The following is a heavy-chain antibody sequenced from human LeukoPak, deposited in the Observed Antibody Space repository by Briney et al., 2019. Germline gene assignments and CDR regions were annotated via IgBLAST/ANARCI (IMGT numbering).Heavy chain of an antibody. CDR2: INHSGST. J-gene: IGHJ4*02. CDR3: ARVHYGDYSKDFDY. CDR1: GESFSGYY. D-gene: IGHD4-17*01. V-gene: IGHV4-34*01. Sequence: SETLSLTCAVYGESFSGYYWSWIRQPPGKGLEWIGEINHSGSTNYNPSLKSRVTISVDTSKNQFSLKLSSVTAADTAVYYCARVHYGDYSKDFDYWGQGTLVTVSS.